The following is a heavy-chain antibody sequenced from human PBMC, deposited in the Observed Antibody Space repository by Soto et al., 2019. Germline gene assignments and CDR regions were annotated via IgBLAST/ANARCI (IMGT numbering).Heavy chain of an antibody. Sequence: ASVKVSCKVSGYTLTELSMHWVRQAPGKGLEWMGGFDPEDGETTYAQKFQGRVTMTEDTSTDTAYMELSSLRSEDTAVYYCATSIAAAGTDFDYWGQGTLVTVSS. CDR1: GYTLTELS. J-gene: IGHJ4*02. V-gene: IGHV1-24*01. CDR2: FDPEDGET. D-gene: IGHD6-13*01. CDR3: ATSIAAAGTDFDY.